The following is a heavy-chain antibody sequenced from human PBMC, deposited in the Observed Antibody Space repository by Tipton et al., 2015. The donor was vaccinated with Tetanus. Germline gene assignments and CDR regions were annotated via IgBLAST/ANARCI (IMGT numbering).Heavy chain of an antibody. CDR2: IYYTGNT. J-gene: IGHJ6*02. Sequence: LRLSCAASGFTFSAYYMSWIRLAPGKGLEWIGYIYYTGNTNYNPSLKSGVTISLDTSKNQFSLKLTSVSAADTAVYYCARLTGHSMDVVDYYYFGMDVWGQGTKVTVSS. CDR1: GFTFSAYY. D-gene: IGHD2-21*01. V-gene: IGHV4-59*01. CDR3: ARLTGHSMDVVDYYYFGMDV.